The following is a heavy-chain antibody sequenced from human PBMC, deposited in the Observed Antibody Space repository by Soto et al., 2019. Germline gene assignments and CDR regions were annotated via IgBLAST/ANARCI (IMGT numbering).Heavy chain of an antibody. D-gene: IGHD3-10*01. CDR3: ARRGSVELLSGYLDF. Sequence: PGESLKISCKGSGYSFSNYWIGWVRPMPGKGLGGMGIIYPGDSDTRYSSSLRGQVTSPVDKSISTAYLQLSILTATDTAMYYGARRGSVELLSGYLDFWGQGTLVTVSS. CDR2: IYPGDSDT. J-gene: IGHJ4*02. CDR1: GYSFSNYW. V-gene: IGHV5-51*01.